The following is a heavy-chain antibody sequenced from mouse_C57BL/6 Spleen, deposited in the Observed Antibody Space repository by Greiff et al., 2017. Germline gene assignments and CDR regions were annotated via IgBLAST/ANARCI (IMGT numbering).Heavy chain of an antibody. V-gene: IGHV14-4*01. CDR1: GFNIKDDY. CDR2: IDPENGDT. J-gene: IGHJ3*01. Sequence: VQLQQSGAELVRPGASVKLSCTASGFNIKDDYMHWVKQRPEQGLEWIGWIDPENGDTEYASKFQGKATITADTSSNTAYLQLSSLTSEDTAVYYCTTEGYDYGPWFAYWGQGTLVTVSA. CDR3: TTEGYDYGPWFAY. D-gene: IGHD2-4*01.